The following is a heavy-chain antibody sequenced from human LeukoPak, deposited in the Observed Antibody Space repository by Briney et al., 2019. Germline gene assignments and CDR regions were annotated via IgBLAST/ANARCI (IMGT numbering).Heavy chain of an antibody. CDR2: ISYDGSNK. Sequence: GGSLRLSCAASGFTFSSYGMHWVRQAPGKGLEWVAVISYDGSNKYYADSVKGRFTISRDNSKNTLYLQMNSLRAEDTAVYYCARHYDSSGSLDYWGLGTLVTVSS. J-gene: IGHJ4*02. CDR3: ARHYDSSGSLDY. V-gene: IGHV3-30*03. CDR1: GFTFSSYG. D-gene: IGHD3-22*01.